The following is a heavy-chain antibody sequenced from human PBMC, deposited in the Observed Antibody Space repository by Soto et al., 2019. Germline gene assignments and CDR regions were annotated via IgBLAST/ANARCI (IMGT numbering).Heavy chain of an antibody. J-gene: IGHJ5*02. V-gene: IGHV3-48*03. CDR2: ISGSGSVI. CDR1: TFTFRNYE. Sequence: GGSLRLSCAASTFTFRNYEMNWVRQAPGKGLEWVSYISGSGSVIYYADSVKGRFTISRDNAKNSLYIQMNSLRVEDTAVYYCARVSTWWFDPWGQGTLVTVSS. CDR3: ARVSTWWFDP.